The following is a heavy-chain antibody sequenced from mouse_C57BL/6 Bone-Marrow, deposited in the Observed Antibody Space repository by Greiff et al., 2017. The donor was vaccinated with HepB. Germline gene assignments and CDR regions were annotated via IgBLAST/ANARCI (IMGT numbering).Heavy chain of an antibody. CDR3: ARNRDYYGNYDWYFDV. D-gene: IGHD2-1*01. Sequence: VQLQESGPGLVQPSQSLSITCTVSGFSLTSYGVHWVRQSPGKGLEWLGVIWSGGSTDYNAAFISRLSISKDNSKSQVFFKMNSLQADDTAIYYCARNRDYYGNYDWYFDVWGTGTTVTVSS. CDR1: GFSLTSYG. V-gene: IGHV2-2*01. J-gene: IGHJ1*03. CDR2: IWSGGST.